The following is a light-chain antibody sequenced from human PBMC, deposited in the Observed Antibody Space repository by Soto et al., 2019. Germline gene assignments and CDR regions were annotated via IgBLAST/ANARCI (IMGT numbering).Light chain of an antibody. J-gene: IGKJ2*03. CDR3: RQYGNSPRYS. Sequence: EIVLTQSPGTLSLSPGESVTLSCRASQSVSSLYLAWYQQKPGQAPRLLIYATSSRATGIPDRFIGGGSGTDFSPTIVSLEPADFAVYYCRQYGNSPRYSFGQGTRLEIK. V-gene: IGKV3-20*01. CDR1: QSVSSLY. CDR2: ATS.